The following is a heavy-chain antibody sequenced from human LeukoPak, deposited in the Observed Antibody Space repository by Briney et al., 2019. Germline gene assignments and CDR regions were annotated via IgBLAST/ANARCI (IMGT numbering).Heavy chain of an antibody. Sequence: GGSLRLSCAASRFTFDESDMSWVRQAPGKGLEWVSSISSSSSYIYYADSVKGRFTISRDNAKNSLYLQMNSLRAEDTAVYYCARDPGYSSSEGYWGQGTLVTVSS. V-gene: IGHV3-21*01. CDR3: ARDPGYSSSEGY. CDR1: RFTFDESD. D-gene: IGHD6-19*01. CDR2: ISSSSSYI. J-gene: IGHJ4*02.